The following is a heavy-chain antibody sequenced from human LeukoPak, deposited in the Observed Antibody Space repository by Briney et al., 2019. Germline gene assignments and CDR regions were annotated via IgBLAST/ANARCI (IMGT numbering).Heavy chain of an antibody. CDR1: GGSISSSNW. Sequence: KPSGTLSLTCAVSGGSISSSNWWSWVRQPPGKGLEWIGEINHSGSTNYNPSLKSRVTISVDTSKNQFSLKLSSVTAADTAVYYCARGRGYYYGSGRAYFDYWGQGTLVTVSS. CDR2: INHSGST. CDR3: ARGRGYYYGSGRAYFDY. D-gene: IGHD3-10*01. J-gene: IGHJ4*02. V-gene: IGHV4-4*02.